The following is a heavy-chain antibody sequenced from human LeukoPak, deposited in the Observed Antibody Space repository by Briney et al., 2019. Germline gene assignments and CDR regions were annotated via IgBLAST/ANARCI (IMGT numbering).Heavy chain of an antibody. CDR2: ISSTGDTI. D-gene: IGHD2/OR15-2a*01. J-gene: IGHJ4*02. Sequence: GGSLRLSCAASGLIFSGYEMNWVRQAPGKGLEWVSYISSTGDTIYYADSVKGRFTISRDNARNSLYLQMNSLRVEDTAVYYCATLDIIIAGYWGQGTLLTVSS. CDR1: GLIFSGYE. V-gene: IGHV3-48*03. CDR3: ATLDIIIAGY.